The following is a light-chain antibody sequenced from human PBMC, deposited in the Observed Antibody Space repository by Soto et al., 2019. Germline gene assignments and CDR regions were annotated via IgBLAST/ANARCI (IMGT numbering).Light chain of an antibody. CDR1: SSDVGNSNG. Sequence: QSALTQPPCVSGSPGQSVAISCTGTSSDVGNSNGVSWYQQAPGTAPKLMIYDVTNRPSGVPDRFSGSKSGNTASLTISGLQADDEADYYCSSYTSTSTDVFGTGTKVTVL. V-gene: IGLV2-18*02. CDR2: DVT. CDR3: SSYTSTSTDV. J-gene: IGLJ1*01.